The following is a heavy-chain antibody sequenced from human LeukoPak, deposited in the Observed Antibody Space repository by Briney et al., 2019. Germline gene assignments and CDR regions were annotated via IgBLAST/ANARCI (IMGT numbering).Heavy chain of an antibody. CDR2: IKEDGSEK. CDR1: GFTFSIYW. CDR3: GRCTIFGVVTGT. D-gene: IGHD3-3*01. J-gene: IGHJ5*02. Sequence: GGSLRLSCEASGFTFSIYWMSWVRQAPGKGLEWVANIKEDGSEKDYVDSVKGRFIISRDNVKNSLYLQMNSLRPEDTAMYYWGRCTIFGVVTGTWGQGTLVTVPP. V-gene: IGHV3-7*01.